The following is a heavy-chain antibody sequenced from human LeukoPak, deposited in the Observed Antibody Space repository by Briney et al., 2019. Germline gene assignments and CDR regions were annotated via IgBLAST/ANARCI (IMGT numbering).Heavy chain of an antibody. V-gene: IGHV4-59*08. Sequence: SETLSLTCTVSGGSISSYYWSWIRQPPGKGLEWIGYIYYSGSTNYNPSLKSRVTISVDTSKNQSSLKLSSVTAADTAVHYCARTNSYDFWSGYYFDYWGQGTLVTVSS. CDR1: GGSISSYY. D-gene: IGHD3-3*01. CDR3: ARTNSYDFWSGYYFDY. CDR2: IYYSGST. J-gene: IGHJ4*02.